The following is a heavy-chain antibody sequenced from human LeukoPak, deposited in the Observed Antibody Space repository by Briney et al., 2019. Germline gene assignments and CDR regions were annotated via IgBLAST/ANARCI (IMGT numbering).Heavy chain of an antibody. CDR1: GFTFGSYA. J-gene: IGHJ6*03. CDR3: AKDGFRTTYYYYYMDV. CDR2: ISGSGGSI. Sequence: GGSLRLSCAASGFTFGSYAMNWVRQAPGKGLEWVSAISGSGGSIYYAGSAKGRFTISRDNSKNTLYLQMGSPRAEDTAVYYCAKDGFRTTYYYYYMDVWGKGTTVTVSS. V-gene: IGHV3-23*01. D-gene: IGHD1/OR15-1a*01.